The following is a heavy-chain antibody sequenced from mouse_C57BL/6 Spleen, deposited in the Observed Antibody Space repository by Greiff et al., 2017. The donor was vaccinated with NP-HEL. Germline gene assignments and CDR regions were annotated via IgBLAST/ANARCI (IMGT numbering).Heavy chain of an antibody. Sequence: EVQLQQSGPELVKPGASVKMSCKASGYTFTDYNMHWVKQSHGKSLEWIGYINPNNGGTSYNQKFKGKATLTVNKSSSTAYMELRSLTSEDSAVYYCARSAYYSNHFDYWGQGTTLTVSS. V-gene: IGHV1-22*01. D-gene: IGHD2-5*01. CDR1: GYTFTDYN. J-gene: IGHJ2*01. CDR2: INPNNGGT. CDR3: ARSAYYSNHFDY.